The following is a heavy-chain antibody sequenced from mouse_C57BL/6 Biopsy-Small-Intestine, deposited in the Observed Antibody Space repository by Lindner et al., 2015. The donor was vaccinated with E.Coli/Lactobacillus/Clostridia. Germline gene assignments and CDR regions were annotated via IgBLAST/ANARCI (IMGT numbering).Heavy chain of an antibody. CDR3: ARDDARSISGSEPQIFDL. D-gene: IGHD1-3*01. V-gene: IGHV1-84*02. CDR2: INVDNGKT. J-gene: IGHJ4*01. CDR1: GYTFSRYG. Sequence: SVKVSCKASGYTFSRYGISWLRQAPGQGLEWMGWINVDNGKTRYLQKFKDRLTMTTDTSTTTAFMELRSLRSDDTAVYFCARDDARSISGSEPQIFDLWGQGTLVTVSS.